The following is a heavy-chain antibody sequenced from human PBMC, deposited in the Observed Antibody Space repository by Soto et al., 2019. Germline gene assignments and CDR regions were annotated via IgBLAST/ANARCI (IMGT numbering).Heavy chain of an antibody. J-gene: IGHJ5*02. CDR2: IYYSGST. D-gene: IGHD3-22*01. CDR3: TGAYYDIDGYMLDP. CDR1: GGSISSYY. Sequence: SETLSLTCTVSGGSISSYYWSWIRQPPGKGLEWIGYIYYSGSTNYNPSLKSRVTISVDTSKNQFSLSLSSVTAADTAVYYCTGAYYDIDGYMLDPWGQGTSVTVAS. V-gene: IGHV4-59*01.